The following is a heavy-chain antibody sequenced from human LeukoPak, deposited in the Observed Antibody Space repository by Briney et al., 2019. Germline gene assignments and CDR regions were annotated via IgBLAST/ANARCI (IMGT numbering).Heavy chain of an antibody. CDR3: AKDLIAYSYGYAGRSNFDY. J-gene: IGHJ4*02. CDR1: GFPFSSYW. Sequence: GGSLRLSCVASGFPFSSYWMTWVRQAPGKGLEWVANIKQDGSKKSYVDSVKGRFTISRDNAKNSLYLQMNSLRAEDTAIYYCAKDLIAYSYGYAGRSNFDYWGQGTLVTVSS. CDR2: IKQDGSKK. D-gene: IGHD5-18*01. V-gene: IGHV3-7*01.